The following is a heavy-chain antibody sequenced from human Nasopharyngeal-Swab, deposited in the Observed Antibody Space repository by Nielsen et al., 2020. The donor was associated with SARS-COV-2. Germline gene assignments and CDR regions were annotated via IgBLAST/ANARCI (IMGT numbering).Heavy chain of an antibody. V-gene: IGHV1-8*01. CDR3: ARGPLRYYDILTGYYMGYYYYYMDV. CDR1: GYTFTSYD. J-gene: IGHJ6*03. D-gene: IGHD3-9*01. CDR2: MSPNSGNT. Sequence: ASVKVSCKASGYTFTSYDINWVRQATGQGLEWMGWMSPNSGNTGYAQKFQGRVTMTRNTSISTAYMELSSLRSEDTAVYYCARGPLRYYDILTGYYMGYYYYYMDVWGKGTTVTVSS.